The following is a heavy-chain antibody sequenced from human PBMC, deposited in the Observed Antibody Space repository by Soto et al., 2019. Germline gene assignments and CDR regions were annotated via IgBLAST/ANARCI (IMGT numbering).Heavy chain of an antibody. D-gene: IGHD3-10*01. CDR2: INPNSGGT. CDR1: GYTFTGYY. J-gene: IGHJ2*01. Sequence: ASVKVSCKASGYTFTGYYMHWVRQAPGQGLEWMGWINPNSGGTNYAQKFQGWVTMTRDTSISTAYMELSRLRSDDTAVYYCARDVSLGDIGWYFDLWGRGTLVTVSS. CDR3: ARDVSLGDIGWYFDL. V-gene: IGHV1-2*04.